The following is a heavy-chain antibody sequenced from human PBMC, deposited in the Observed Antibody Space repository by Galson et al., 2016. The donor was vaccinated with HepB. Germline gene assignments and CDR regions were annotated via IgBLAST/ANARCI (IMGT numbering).Heavy chain of an antibody. CDR2: IWYDGSNT. J-gene: IGHJ5*02. V-gene: IGHV3-33*01. Sequence: SLRLSCAASGFIFSSYGMHWVRQAPGKGLEWVAYIWYDGSNTYYADSVKGRFTISRDDSKNTLYLQMTNLRAEDTAVYYCSREIFATRTISYRCDPWGQGTLVIVSS. D-gene: IGHD3-16*02. CDR1: GFIFSSYG. CDR3: SREIFATRTISYRCDP.